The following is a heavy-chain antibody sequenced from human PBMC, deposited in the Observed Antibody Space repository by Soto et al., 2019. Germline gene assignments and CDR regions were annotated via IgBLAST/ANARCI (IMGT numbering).Heavy chain of an antibody. CDR2: INPSGGST. V-gene: IGHV1-46*03. J-gene: IGHJ3*02. CDR1: GYTFTSYY. CDR3: ASFGAVVPAANYDAFDI. D-gene: IGHD2-2*01. Sequence: VKVSCKASGYTFTSYYMHWVRQAPGQGLEWMGIINPSGGSTSYAQKFQGRVTMTRDTSTSTVYMELSSLRSEDTAVYYCASFGAVVPAANYDAFDIWGQGTMVTVSS.